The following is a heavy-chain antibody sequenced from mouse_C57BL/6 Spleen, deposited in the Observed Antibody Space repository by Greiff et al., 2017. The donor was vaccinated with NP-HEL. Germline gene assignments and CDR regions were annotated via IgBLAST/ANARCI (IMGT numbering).Heavy chain of an antibody. D-gene: IGHD1-1*01. CDR1: GYTFTSYW. CDR3: ASTTVVATDY. CDR2: IHPNSGST. V-gene: IGHV1-64*01. J-gene: IGHJ2*01. Sequence: QVQLQQPGAELVKPGASVKLSCKASGYTFTSYWMHWVKQRPGQGLEWIGMIHPNSGSTNYNEKFKSKATLTVDKSSSTAYIQLSSLTSEDSAVYYCASTTVVATDYWGQGTTLTVSS.